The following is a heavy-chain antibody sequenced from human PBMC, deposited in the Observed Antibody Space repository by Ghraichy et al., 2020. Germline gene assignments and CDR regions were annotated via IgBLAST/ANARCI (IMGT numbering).Heavy chain of an antibody. Sequence: GGSLRLSCAASGFTVSSNYMSWVRQAPGKGLEWVSVIYSGGSTYYADSVKGRFTISRDNSKNTLYLQMNSLRAEDTAVYYCASGRLLLWYYFDYWGQGTLVTVSS. CDR1: GFTVSSNY. J-gene: IGHJ4*02. D-gene: IGHD3-10*01. V-gene: IGHV3-53*01. CDR3: ASGRLLLWYYFDY. CDR2: IYSGGST.